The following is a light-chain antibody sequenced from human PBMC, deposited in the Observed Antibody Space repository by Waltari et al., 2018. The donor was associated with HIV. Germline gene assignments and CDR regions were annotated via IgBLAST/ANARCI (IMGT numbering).Light chain of an antibody. CDR1: QSVNSN. CDR3: HHYNNWRET. Sequence: EILMPQSPATLSVSPGERATLPCRASQSVNSNLAWYQQKAGQTLRLRNYGTSTRATDIPARFSGSGSGTEFTLTISSLQSEDFAVYYCHHYNNWRETFGQGIKVEIK. J-gene: IGKJ1*01. V-gene: IGKV3-15*01. CDR2: GTS.